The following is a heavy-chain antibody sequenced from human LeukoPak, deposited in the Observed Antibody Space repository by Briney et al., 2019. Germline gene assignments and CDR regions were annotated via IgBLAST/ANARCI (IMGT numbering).Heavy chain of an antibody. J-gene: IGHJ4*02. Sequence: PSETLSLTCTVSGGSISSSSYYWGWIRQPPGKGLEWIGSIYYSGSTYYNPSLKSRVTISVDTSKNQFSLKLSSVTAADTAVYYCARGLGPGYFDYWGQGTLVTVSS. CDR2: IYYSGST. D-gene: IGHD7-27*01. V-gene: IGHV4-39*07. CDR1: GGSISSSSYY. CDR3: ARGLGPGYFDY.